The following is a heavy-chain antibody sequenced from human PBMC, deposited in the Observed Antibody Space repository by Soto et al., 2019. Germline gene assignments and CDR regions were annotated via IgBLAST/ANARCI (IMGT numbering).Heavy chain of an antibody. CDR2: IYYSGST. J-gene: IGHJ4*02. CDR1: GGSISSGDYY. D-gene: IGHD3-10*01. Sequence: QVQLQESGPGLVKPSQTLSLTCTVSGGSISSGDYYWSWIRQPPGKGLEWIGYIYYSGSTSYHPSLEGRVTLSVDTSMYQFSLKLSSVTAADTAVYYCARAQGSGFLVSWGQGTLVTVSS. V-gene: IGHV4-30-4*01. CDR3: ARAQGSGFLVS.